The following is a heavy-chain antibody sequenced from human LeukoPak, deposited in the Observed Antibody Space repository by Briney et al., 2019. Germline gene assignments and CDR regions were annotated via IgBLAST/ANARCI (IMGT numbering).Heavy chain of an antibody. CDR2: IYYSGST. V-gene: IGHV4-59*01. CDR1: GGSISSYY. Sequence: SETLSLTCTVSGGSISSYYWSWIRQPPGKGLEWIGYIYYSGSTNYNPSLKSRVTISVDTSKNQFSLKLSSVTAADTAVYYCAGEVVVAATNNWFDPWGQGTLVTVSP. J-gene: IGHJ5*02. D-gene: IGHD2-15*01. CDR3: AGEVVVAATNNWFDP.